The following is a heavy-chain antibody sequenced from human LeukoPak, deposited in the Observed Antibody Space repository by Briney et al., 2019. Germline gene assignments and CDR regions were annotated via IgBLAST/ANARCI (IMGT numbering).Heavy chain of an antibody. CDR2: ISSSSSYI. V-gene: IGHV3-21*01. CDR3: ARVFGFSVVDVFDI. D-gene: IGHD2-15*01. CDR1: GFTFSSYS. Sequence: GGSLRLSCAASGFTFSSYSMNWVRQAPGKGLEWVSSISSSSSYIYYADSVKGRFTISRDNAKNSLYLQMNSLRAEDTAVYYCARVFGFSVVDVFDIWGQGTMVTVSS. J-gene: IGHJ3*02.